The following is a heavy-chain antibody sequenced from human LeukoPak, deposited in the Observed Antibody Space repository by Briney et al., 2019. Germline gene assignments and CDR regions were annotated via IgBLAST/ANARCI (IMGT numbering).Heavy chain of an antibody. CDR2: INPNSGGT. V-gene: IGHV1-2*02. Sequence: ASVTVSCKASGYTFTGYYMHWVRQAPGQGLGWMGWINPNSGGTNYAQKFQGRVTMTRDTSISTAYMELSRLRSDDTAVYYCAREDSAGIAAAGTCYYGMDVWGQGTTVTVSS. CDR1: GYTFTGYY. D-gene: IGHD6-13*01. J-gene: IGHJ6*02. CDR3: AREDSAGIAAAGTCYYGMDV.